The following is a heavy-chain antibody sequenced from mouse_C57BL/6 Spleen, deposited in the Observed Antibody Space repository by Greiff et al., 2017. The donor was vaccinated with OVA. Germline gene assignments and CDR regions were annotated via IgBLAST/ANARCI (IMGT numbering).Heavy chain of an antibody. D-gene: IGHD2-3*01. CDR2: IHPNSGST. Sequence: QVQLQQPGAELVKPGASVKLSCKASGYTFTSYWMHWVKQRPGQGLEWIGMIHPNSGSTNYNEKFKSKATLTVDKSSSTAYMQLSSLTSEDSAVYYCASGGLLEFAYWGQGTLVTVSA. CDR3: ASGGLLEFAY. J-gene: IGHJ3*01. V-gene: IGHV1-64*01. CDR1: GYTFTSYW.